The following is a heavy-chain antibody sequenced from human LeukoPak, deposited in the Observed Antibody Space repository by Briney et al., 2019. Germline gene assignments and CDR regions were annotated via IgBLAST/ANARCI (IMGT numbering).Heavy chain of an antibody. J-gene: IGHJ4*02. D-gene: IGHD3-10*01. CDR2: ISGSGGST. CDR3: AKFEYGSGSYAAPLAPFDY. V-gene: IGHV3-23*01. CDR1: GGSFSGYY. Sequence: PSETLSLTCAVYGGSFSGYYWSWVRQAPGKGLEWVSAISGSGGSTYYADSVKGRFTISRDNSKNTLYLQMNSLRAEDTAVYYCAKFEYGSGSYAAPLAPFDYWGQGTLVTVSS.